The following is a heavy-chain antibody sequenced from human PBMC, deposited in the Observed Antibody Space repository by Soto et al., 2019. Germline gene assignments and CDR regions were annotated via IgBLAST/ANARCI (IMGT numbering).Heavy chain of an antibody. CDR2: ISAYNGNT. J-gene: IGHJ4*02. CDR3: ARARGGVSGSYYNPEDY. Sequence: ASVKVSCKASGYTFTSYGISWVRQAPGQGLEWMGWISAYNGNTNYAQKLQGRVTMTTDTSTSTAYMELRSLRSDDTAVYYWARARGGVSGSYYNPEDYWGQGTLVTVSS. D-gene: IGHD3-10*01. CDR1: GYTFTSYG. V-gene: IGHV1-18*01.